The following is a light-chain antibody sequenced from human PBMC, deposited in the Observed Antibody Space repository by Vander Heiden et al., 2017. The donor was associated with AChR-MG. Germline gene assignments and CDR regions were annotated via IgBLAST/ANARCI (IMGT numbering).Light chain of an antibody. CDR3: LQYNNWPPRP. CDR2: GAS. Sequence: EIVMTQSPATLSVSPGERAPLSSRASQSVSSNLDWDQQKSGQAPRLLIYGASTRATGIPARVSGSGSGTEFTLTISSLKAEDFEVEYCLQYNNWPPRPFGQGTKVEIK. V-gene: IGKV3-15*01. CDR1: QSVSSN. J-gene: IGKJ1*01.